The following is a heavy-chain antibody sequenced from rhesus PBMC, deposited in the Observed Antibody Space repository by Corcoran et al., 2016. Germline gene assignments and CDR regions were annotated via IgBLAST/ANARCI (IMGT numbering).Heavy chain of an antibody. J-gene: IGHJ4*01. Sequence: QVRLQQWGEGLVKPSETLSLTCAVYGGSISAYYYWGWIRKAPGRGLGWLVNSDGNHANTDYNPSLKNRVTSSKCTSRTRFSLKLSYETDAYTAVYDCARDLAAGPTDYWAQGVLVTVSS. CDR1: GGSISAYYY. CDR2: SDGNHANT. V-gene: IGHV4-73*01. CDR3: ARDLAAGPTDY. D-gene: IGHD6-13*01.